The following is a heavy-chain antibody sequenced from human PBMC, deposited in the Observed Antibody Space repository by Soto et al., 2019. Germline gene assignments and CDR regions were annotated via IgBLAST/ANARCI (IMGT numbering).Heavy chain of an antibody. CDR3: ARGSGYYYWDDY. J-gene: IGHJ4*02. CDR2: INAGNGNT. V-gene: IGHV1-3*05. CDR1: GYTFTSYA. D-gene: IGHD3-22*01. Sequence: QVQLVQSGAEEKKPGASVKVSCKASGYTFTSYAMHWVRQAPGQRLEWMGWINAGNGNTKYSQKFQDRVTITRDTSASTAYMELSILRSEDTAVYYCARGSGYYYWDDYWGQGTLVTVSS.